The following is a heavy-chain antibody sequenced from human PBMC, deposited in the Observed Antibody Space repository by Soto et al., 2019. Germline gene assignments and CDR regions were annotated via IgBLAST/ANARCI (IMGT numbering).Heavy chain of an antibody. V-gene: IGHV4-39*07. CDR1: SGSISSTIYS. Sequence: SETLSLTCTVSSGSISSTIYSWDWIRQPPGKGLEWIGSIFYSGSTYYNPSLKSRVTISVDTSKNQFSLTLTSVTAADTAVYYCARATSGSYYDNWFDPWGQGTLVTVSS. J-gene: IGHJ5*02. D-gene: IGHD3-10*01. CDR2: IFYSGST. CDR3: ARATSGSYYDNWFDP.